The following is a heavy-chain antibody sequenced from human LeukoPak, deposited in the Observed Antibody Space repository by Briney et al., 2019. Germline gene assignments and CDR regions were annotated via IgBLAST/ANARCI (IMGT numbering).Heavy chain of an antibody. CDR2: IIPIFGTA. V-gene: IGHV1-69*01. J-gene: IGHJ6*02. D-gene: IGHD2-2*01. Sequence: ASVKLSCKASGGTFSSYAISWVRQAPGQGLEWMGGIIPIFGTANYAQKFQGRVTITADESTSTAYMELSSLRSEDTAVYYCARDGRSLGYCSSTSCLPYGMDVWGQGTTVTVSS. CDR3: ARDGRSLGYCSSTSCLPYGMDV. CDR1: GGTFSSYA.